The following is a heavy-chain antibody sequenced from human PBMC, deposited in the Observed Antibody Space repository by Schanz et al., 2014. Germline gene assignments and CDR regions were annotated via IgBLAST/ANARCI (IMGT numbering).Heavy chain of an antibody. CDR3: ARDTTWRLDL. CDR2: VFPNGIT. D-gene: IGHD1-1*01. V-gene: IGHV4-61*02. CDR1: GGSIRSGTYY. Sequence: QVQLQESGPGLVKPSQTLSLTCTVSGGSIRSGTYYWSWIRQPAGKALEWVGRVFPNGITNYNPSLKSRVTISLDPSKTHFSLPLTSLPAADTAVYYCARDTTWRLDLWGRGTLVTVSS. J-gene: IGHJ2*01.